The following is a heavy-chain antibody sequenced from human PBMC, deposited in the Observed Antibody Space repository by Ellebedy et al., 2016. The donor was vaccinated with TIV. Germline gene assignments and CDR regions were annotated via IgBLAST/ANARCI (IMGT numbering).Heavy chain of an antibody. Sequence: MPSETLSLTCAVKGGSFNGYFWSWIRQSPGKGLEWLGEINPSGTANYNPSLKSRVTMSVDTSKNQFSLKLSSVTAADTAVYYCARRLHYGDWYFDLWGRGTLVTVSS. J-gene: IGHJ2*01. CDR3: ARRLHYGDWYFDL. D-gene: IGHD4-17*01. CDR2: INPSGTA. V-gene: IGHV4-34*01. CDR1: GGSFNGYF.